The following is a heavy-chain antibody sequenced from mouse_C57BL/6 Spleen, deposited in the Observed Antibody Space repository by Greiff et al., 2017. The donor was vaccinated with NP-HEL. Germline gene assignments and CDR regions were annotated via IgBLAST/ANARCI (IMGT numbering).Heavy chain of an antibody. Sequence: VQLQQSVAELVRPGASVKLSCTASGFNIKNTYMHWVKQRPEQGLEWIGRIDPANGYTKYAPKFQGQATITANTSSNTAYLQLSSLTSEDTAIYYCAPYYYGSSTGFYFDVWGTGTTVTVSS. V-gene: IGHV14-3*01. CDR2: IDPANGYT. D-gene: IGHD1-1*01. CDR1: GFNIKNTY. J-gene: IGHJ1*03. CDR3: APYYYGSSTGFYFDV.